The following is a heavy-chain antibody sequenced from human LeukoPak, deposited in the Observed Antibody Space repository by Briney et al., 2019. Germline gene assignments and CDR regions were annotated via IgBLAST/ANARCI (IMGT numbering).Heavy chain of an antibody. Sequence: SEALSLTCTVSGGSISSSSYYWGWIRQPPGKGLEWIGSIYYSGSTYYNPSLKSRVTISVDTSKNQFSLKLSSVTAADTAVYYCARWAAAGMRVSDYFDYWGQGTLVTVSS. V-gene: IGHV4-39*01. CDR3: ARWAAAGMRVSDYFDY. D-gene: IGHD6-13*01. CDR2: IYYSGST. J-gene: IGHJ4*02. CDR1: GGSISSSSYY.